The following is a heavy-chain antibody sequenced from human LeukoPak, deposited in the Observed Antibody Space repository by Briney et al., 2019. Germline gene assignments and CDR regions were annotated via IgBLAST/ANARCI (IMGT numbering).Heavy chain of an antibody. D-gene: IGHD3-10*01. CDR1: GYTLTELS. CDR2: FDPEDGET. Sequence: GASVKVSCKVSGYTLTELSMHWVRQAPGKGLEWMGGFDPEDGETIYAQKFQGRVTMTEDTSTGTAYMELSSLRSEDTAVYYCATAMVRGVYFDYWGQGTLVTVSS. J-gene: IGHJ4*02. CDR3: ATAMVRGVYFDY. V-gene: IGHV1-24*01.